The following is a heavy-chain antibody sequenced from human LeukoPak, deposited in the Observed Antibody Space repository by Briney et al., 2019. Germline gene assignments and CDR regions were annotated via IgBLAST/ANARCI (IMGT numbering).Heavy chain of an antibody. CDR1: GFTFSTYS. CDR2: ISSSTSTK. CDR3: ARVLPYDYTNRFDR. J-gene: IGHJ5*02. D-gene: IGHD4-11*01. V-gene: IGHV3-48*01. Sequence: SRGSLRLSCAASGFTFSTYSMSWVRQAPGKGLEWVSYISSSTSTKYYADSVKGRFTISRDNAKNSLYLQMNSLRAEDTAVYYCARVLPYDYTNRFDRWGQGTLVTVSS.